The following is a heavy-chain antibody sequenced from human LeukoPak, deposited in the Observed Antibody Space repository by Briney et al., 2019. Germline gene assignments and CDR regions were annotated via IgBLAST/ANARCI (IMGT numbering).Heavy chain of an antibody. V-gene: IGHV4-4*07. CDR3: ARDLVGNVDY. J-gene: IGHJ4*02. D-gene: IGHD1-26*01. Sequence: SETLSLTCTVSGGSISSYYWSWIRQPAGKGLEWIGSIYHSGSTYYNPSLKSRVTISVDTSKNQFSLKLSSVTAADTAVYYCARDLVGNVDYWGQGTLVTVSS. CDR1: GGSISSYY. CDR2: IYHSGST.